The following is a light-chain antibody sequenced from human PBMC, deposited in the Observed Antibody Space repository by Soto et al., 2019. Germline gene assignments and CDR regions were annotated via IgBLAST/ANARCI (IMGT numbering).Light chain of an antibody. J-gene: IGKJ1*01. Sequence: DIQMTQSPSSLSASVGDRVTITCRASQNINSHLHWYQQKPGKAPNLLIYAASSLESGVSSRFSGSGSGTDFTLTISSLQPEDFATYFCQQTYSTLRTFGQGTKVDIK. V-gene: IGKV1-39*01. CDR3: QQTYSTLRT. CDR2: AAS. CDR1: QNINSH.